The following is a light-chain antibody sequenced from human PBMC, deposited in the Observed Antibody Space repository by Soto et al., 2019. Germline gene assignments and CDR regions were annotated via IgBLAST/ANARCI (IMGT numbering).Light chain of an antibody. CDR3: QQYNNNTQWT. J-gene: IGKJ1*01. CDR2: DAS. CDR1: QGVRNL. V-gene: IGKV1-5*01. Sequence: DIQMTQSPSTLSASVGDRVTITCRASQGVRNLLAWYQQKPGEAPKLLIYDASNLEPGVPSRFSDSGSGTEFTLTIASQQPEDSATYYCQQYNNNTQWTIGQGTKMEI.